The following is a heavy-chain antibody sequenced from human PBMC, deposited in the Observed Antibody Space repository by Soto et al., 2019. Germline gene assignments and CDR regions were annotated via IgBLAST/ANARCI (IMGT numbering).Heavy chain of an antibody. Sequence: QVQLVQSGAEVKKPGSSVKVSCKAPGGTFSSYAISWVRQAPGQGLEWMGGIIPIFGTANYAQKFQGRVTITADQSTSTAHMELSRLRSEDPAVYYCARGYSSGWLFYFDYWGQGTLVTVSS. J-gene: IGHJ4*02. CDR2: IIPIFGTA. D-gene: IGHD6-19*01. CDR3: ARGYSSGWLFYFDY. CDR1: GGTFSSYA. V-gene: IGHV1-69*01.